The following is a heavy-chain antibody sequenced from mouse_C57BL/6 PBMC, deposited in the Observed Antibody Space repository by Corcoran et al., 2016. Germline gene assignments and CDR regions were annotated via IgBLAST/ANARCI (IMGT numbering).Heavy chain of an antibody. CDR1: GYTFTDYN. D-gene: IGHD1-1*01. V-gene: IGHV1-18*01. CDR2: SNPNNGGT. J-gene: IGHJ4*01. CDR3: ARGPTGVANEAMDY. Sequence: EVQLQQSGPELVKPGASVKIPCKASGYTFTDYNMDWVKQSHGKSLEWIGDSNPNNGGTIYYQKFKGKDTLTVDKSSSTAYMELRSLTSEDTAVYYGARGPTGVANEAMDYWCQGTAVTVSS.